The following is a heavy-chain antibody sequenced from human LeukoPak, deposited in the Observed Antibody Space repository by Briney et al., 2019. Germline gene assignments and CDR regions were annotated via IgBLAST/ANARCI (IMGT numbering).Heavy chain of an antibody. Sequence: SETLSLTCAVYGGSFSGYYWSWIGQPPGKGVEGSGEINHSGSTNYNPSLKSRLTISVPPSNNQLSLKLSSVTAADTAVYYCARDYGGRDFDYWGQGTLVTVSS. CDR3: ARDYGGRDFDY. CDR2: INHSGST. V-gene: IGHV4-34*01. CDR1: GGSFSGYY. J-gene: IGHJ4*02. D-gene: IGHD4/OR15-4a*01.